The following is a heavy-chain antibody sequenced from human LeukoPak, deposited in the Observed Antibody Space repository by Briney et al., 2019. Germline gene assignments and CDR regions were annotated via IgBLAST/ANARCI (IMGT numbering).Heavy chain of an antibody. CDR1: GFTFSSYS. V-gene: IGHV3-48*01. J-gene: IGHJ4*02. D-gene: IGHD6-13*01. Sequence: PGGSLRLSCAASGFTFSSYSMNWVRQAPGKGLEWVSYISSSSTIYYADSVKGRFTISRDNAKNSLYLQMNSLRAEDTAVYYCARDFKAGESLDYWGQGTLVTVSS. CDR2: ISSSSTI. CDR3: ARDFKAGESLDY.